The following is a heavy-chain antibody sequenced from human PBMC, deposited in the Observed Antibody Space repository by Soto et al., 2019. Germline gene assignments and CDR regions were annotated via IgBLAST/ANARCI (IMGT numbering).Heavy chain of an antibody. Sequence: PSETLSLTCTVSGGSISSGDYYWSWIRQPPGKGLEWIGYIYYSGSTYYNPSLKSRVTISVDTSKNQFSLKLSSVTAADTAVYYCARLVPTEGFDSWGQGTLVTVSS. CDR2: IYYSGST. CDR1: GGSISSGDYY. V-gene: IGHV4-30-4*01. CDR3: ARLVPTEGFDS. J-gene: IGHJ4*02.